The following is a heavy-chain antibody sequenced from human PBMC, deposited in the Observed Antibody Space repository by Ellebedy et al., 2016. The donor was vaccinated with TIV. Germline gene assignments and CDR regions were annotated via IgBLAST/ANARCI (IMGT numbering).Heavy chain of an antibody. D-gene: IGHD3-10*01. V-gene: IGHV4-4*02. CDR2: IYQQHGGT. Sequence: SETLSLXCAVSGGSFSSRNWWSWVRQPPGQRLEWIGEIYQQHGGTNYNPSLKTRLTMSIDNSNNQLSLRLFSVTAADTAVYYCARHGSGSYHSRDAFDIWGRGTMDSVSS. CDR1: GGSFSSRNW. CDR3: ARHGSGSYHSRDAFDI. J-gene: IGHJ3*02.